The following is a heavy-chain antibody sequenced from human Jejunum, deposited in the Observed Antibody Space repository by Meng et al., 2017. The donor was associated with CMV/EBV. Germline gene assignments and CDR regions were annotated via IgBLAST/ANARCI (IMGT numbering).Heavy chain of an antibody. CDR2: IKEDGSEM. CDR3: ARDGGRKEDY. V-gene: IGHV3-7*01. CDR1: GFTFRNYW. J-gene: IGHJ4*02. D-gene: IGHD3-16*01. Sequence: CAAYGFTFRNYWMTWVRQAPGKGLEWVANIKEDGSEMYYVDSVKGRFTISRDNTKNSLYLQMISLRAEDTAVYYCARDGGRKEDYWGQGTLVTVSS.